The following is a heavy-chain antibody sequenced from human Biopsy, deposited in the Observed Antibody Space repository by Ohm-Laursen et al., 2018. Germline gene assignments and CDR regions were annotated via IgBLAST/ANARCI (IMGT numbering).Heavy chain of an antibody. CDR3: ARRRPIDY. V-gene: IGHV3-11*01. Sequence: SLRLSCAAAGVTLSGYKMNWVRQAPGKGLEWISYISAAGPAMFYADSVRGRFTISRDNANNLLYLQMDSLRAEDTAVYCCARRRPIDYWGQGILVTVSS. J-gene: IGHJ4*02. CDR2: ISAAGPAM. CDR1: GVTLSGYK.